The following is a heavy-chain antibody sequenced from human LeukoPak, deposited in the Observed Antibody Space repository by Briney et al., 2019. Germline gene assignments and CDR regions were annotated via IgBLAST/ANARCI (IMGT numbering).Heavy chain of an antibody. CDR2: IYYSGST. Sequence: PSETLSLTCTVSGDSITSSGYYWGWIRQPPGKGLEWIGSIYYSGSTSYDPSLKSRVTISVDTSTNQFSLKLSSVTAADTAVYYCVRLPGGARTYYYYTVDVWGQGTTVTVSS. V-gene: IGHV4-39*01. CDR1: GDSITSSGYY. D-gene: IGHD3-16*01. CDR3: VRLPGGARTYYYYTVDV. J-gene: IGHJ6*02.